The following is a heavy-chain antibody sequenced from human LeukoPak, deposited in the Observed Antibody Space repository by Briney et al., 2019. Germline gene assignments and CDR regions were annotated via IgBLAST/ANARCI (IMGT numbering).Heavy chain of an antibody. CDR2: ISAYNGNT. J-gene: IGHJ4*02. CDR1: GYTFTSYY. D-gene: IGHD3-16*01. CDR3: ARVLPYYDYVWGELVD. V-gene: IGHV1-18*04. Sequence: ASVKVSCKASGYTFTSYYMHWVRQAPGQGLEWMGWISAYNGNTNYAQKLQGRVTMTTDTSTSTAYMELRSLRSDDTAVYYCARVLPYYDYVWGELVDWGQGTLVTVSS.